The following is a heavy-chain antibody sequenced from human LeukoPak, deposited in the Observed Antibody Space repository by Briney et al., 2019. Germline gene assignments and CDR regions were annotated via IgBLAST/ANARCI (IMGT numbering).Heavy chain of an antibody. CDR2: IYPGDSDT. V-gene: IGHV5-51*01. D-gene: IGHD5-24*01. CDR1: GYSFTSYW. Sequence: LGESLKISCKGSGYSFTSYWIGWVRQMPGKGLEWMGIIYPGDSDTRYSPSFQGQVTISADKSISTAYLQWSSLKASDTAMYYCARHVRVGDGYPSYYYYMDVWGKGTTVTVSS. J-gene: IGHJ6*03. CDR3: ARHVRVGDGYPSYYYYMDV.